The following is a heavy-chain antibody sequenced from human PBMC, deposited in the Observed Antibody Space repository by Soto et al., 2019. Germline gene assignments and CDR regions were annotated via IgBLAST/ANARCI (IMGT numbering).Heavy chain of an antibody. D-gene: IGHD2-21*01. CDR3: ARDHIGDYYYYGMDV. CDR2: ISYDGSNK. J-gene: IGHJ6*02. CDR1: GFIFSSYA. Sequence: QVQLVESGGGVVQPGRSLRLSCAASGFIFSSYAMHWVRQAPGKGLEWVAVISYDGSNKYYADSVKGRFTISRDNSKNTLYLQMNSLRAEDTAVYYCARDHIGDYYYYGMDVWGQGTTVTVSS. V-gene: IGHV3-30-3*01.